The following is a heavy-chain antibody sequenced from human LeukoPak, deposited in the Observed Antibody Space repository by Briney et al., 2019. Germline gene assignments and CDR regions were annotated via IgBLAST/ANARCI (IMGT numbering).Heavy chain of an antibody. D-gene: IGHD4/OR15-4a*01. CDR2: IQYDGSNK. CDR3: AKELYGGYYYYMDV. CDR1: GFTFSNYG. V-gene: IGHV3-30*02. J-gene: IGHJ6*03. Sequence: GGSLRLSCAASGFTFSNYGMHWVRQSPGKGLEWVAFIQYDGSNKYYADSVKGRFTISRDNSKKTLYLQMNSLRPEDTAVYYCAKELYGGYYYYMDVWGKGTTVTVSS.